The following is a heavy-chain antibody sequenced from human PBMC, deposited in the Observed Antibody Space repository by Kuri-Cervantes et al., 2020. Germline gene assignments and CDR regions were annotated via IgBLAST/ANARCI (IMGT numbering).Heavy chain of an antibody. J-gene: IGHJ4*02. CDR2: IWYDGSNK. CDR3: ASVYSYGYIPL. D-gene: IGHD5-18*01. CDR1: GFTFSSYG. V-gene: IGHV3-33*01. Sequence: GESLKISCAASGFTFSSYGMHWVRQAPGKGLEWVAVIWYDGSNKYYADSVKGRFTISRDNSKNTLYLQMNSLRDEDTAVYYCASVYSYGYIPLWGQGTLVTVSS.